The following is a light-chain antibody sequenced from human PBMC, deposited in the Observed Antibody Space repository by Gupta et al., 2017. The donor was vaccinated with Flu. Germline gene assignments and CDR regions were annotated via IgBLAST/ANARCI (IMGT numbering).Light chain of an antibody. CDR2: DAS. Sequence: EIVLTQSPGTLSLSPGERATLSCGASQSVYSSYLAWYQQKPGLAPRLLIYDASSRATGIPDRFSGSGSGTDFTLTISRLEPEDFAVYYCQQDGSSHITFGQGTRLEI. CDR1: QSVYSSY. CDR3: QQDGSSHIT. J-gene: IGKJ5*01. V-gene: IGKV3D-20*01.